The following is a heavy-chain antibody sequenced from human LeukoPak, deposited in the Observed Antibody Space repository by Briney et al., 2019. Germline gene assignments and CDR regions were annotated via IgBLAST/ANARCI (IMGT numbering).Heavy chain of an antibody. D-gene: IGHD3-10*01. CDR2: ISYDGSNK. J-gene: IGHJ5*02. CDR3: AREVSERGSASYVRFDP. Sequence: GGSLRLSCAASGFTFSSYAMHWVRQAPGKGLEWVAVISYDGSNKYYADSVKGRLTISRDNSKNTLYLQMNSLRAEDTAVYYCAREVSERGSASYVRFDPWGQGTLVTVSS. CDR1: GFTFSSYA. V-gene: IGHV3-30-3*01.